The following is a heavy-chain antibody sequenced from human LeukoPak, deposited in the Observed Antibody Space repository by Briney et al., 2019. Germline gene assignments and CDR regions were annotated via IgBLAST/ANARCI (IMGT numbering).Heavy chain of an antibody. CDR1: GYTFTSYG. Sequence: ASVKVSCKASGYTFTSYGISWVRQARGQGLEWMGWISAYNGNTNYAQKLQGRVTMTTDTSTSTAYMELRSLRSDDTAVYYCARTPGRFLEWLSPFDYWGQGTLVTVSS. D-gene: IGHD3-3*01. CDR2: ISAYNGNT. V-gene: IGHV1-18*01. CDR3: ARTPGRFLEWLSPFDY. J-gene: IGHJ4*02.